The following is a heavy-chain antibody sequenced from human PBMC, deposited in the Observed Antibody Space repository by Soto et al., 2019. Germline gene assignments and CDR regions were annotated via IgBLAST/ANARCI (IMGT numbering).Heavy chain of an antibody. J-gene: IGHJ4*02. CDR2: ISHSGGS. Sequence: LSLTCAVYGGSFSDYSWSWIRQPPGKGLAWIGEISHSGGSNYNPSLKSRVTISVDTSKNQFSLKLSSVTAADTAVYYCARGRKDYSSSWYVGWGRGTLVTVSS. V-gene: IGHV4-34*01. CDR3: ARGRKDYSSSWYVG. CDR1: GGSFSDYS. D-gene: IGHD6-13*01.